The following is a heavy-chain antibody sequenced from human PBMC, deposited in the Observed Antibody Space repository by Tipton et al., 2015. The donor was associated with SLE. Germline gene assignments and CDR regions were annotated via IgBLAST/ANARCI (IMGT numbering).Heavy chain of an antibody. V-gene: IGHV3-23*01. J-gene: IGHJ4*02. CDR2: ISGGGVST. CDR1: GFTFSKYG. CDR3: AKAGQQLVPGYFDY. Sequence: SGFTFSKYGLHWVRQAPGKGLEWVSAISGGGVSTYYADSVKGRFTISRDNARNALYLQMNSLRAEDTAVYYCAKAGQQLVPGYFDYWGQGALVTVSS. D-gene: IGHD6-13*01.